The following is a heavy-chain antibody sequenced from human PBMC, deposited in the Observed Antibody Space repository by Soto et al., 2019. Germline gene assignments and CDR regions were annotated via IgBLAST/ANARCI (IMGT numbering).Heavy chain of an antibody. CDR3: AASYDSSGYYQMN. CDR1: GFTFTSSA. V-gene: IGHV1-58*01. CDR2: IVVGSGNT. J-gene: IGHJ4*02. D-gene: IGHD3-22*01. Sequence: SVKVSCKASGFTFTSSAVQWVRQARGQRLEWIGWIVVGSGNTNYAQKFQERVTITRDMSTSTAYMELSSLRSEDTAVYYCAASYDSSGYYQMNWGQGTLVTVSS.